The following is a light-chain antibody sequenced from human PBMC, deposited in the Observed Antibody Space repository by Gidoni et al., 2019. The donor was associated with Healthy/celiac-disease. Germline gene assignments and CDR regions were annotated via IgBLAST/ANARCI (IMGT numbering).Light chain of an antibody. CDR1: QSISSY. CDR2: AAS. Sequence: DIQMTQSPSSLSASVGDRVTITCRASQSISSYLNWYQQKPGKAPKLLIYAASSLQSGVPSRFSGSGSGTDFTLTISSLQPEDFATYHCQQSYSTPYTFXQXTKLEIK. J-gene: IGKJ2*01. CDR3: QQSYSTPYT. V-gene: IGKV1-39*01.